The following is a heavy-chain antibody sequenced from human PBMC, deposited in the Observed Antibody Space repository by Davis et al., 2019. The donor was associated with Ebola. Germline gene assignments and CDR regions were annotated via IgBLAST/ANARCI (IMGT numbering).Heavy chain of an antibody. CDR3: ARDRSGSSYNGMDV. J-gene: IGHJ6*02. CDR1: GGSISSYY. CDR2: IYYSGST. Sequence: MPSETLSLTCTVSGGSISSYYWSWIRQPPGKGLEWIGYIYYSGSTNYNPSLKSRVTISVDTSKNQFSLKLSSVTAADTAVYYCARDRSGSSYNGMDVWGQGTTVTVSS. D-gene: IGHD3-10*01. V-gene: IGHV4-59*12.